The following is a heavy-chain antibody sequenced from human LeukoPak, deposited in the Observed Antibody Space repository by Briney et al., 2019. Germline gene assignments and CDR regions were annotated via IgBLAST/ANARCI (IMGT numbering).Heavy chain of an antibody. CDR1: GFTFSSYG. D-gene: IGHD2-15*01. Sequence: PGGSLRLSCAASGFTFSSYGMHWVRQAPGKGLEWVAFIRYDGSNKYYADSVKGRFTISRDNSKNTLYLQTNSLRAEDTAVYYCATDDIVVVVAANLGWNDEAFDIWGQGTMVTVSS. CDR3: ATDDIVVVVAANLGWNDEAFDI. CDR2: IRYDGSNK. V-gene: IGHV3-30*02. J-gene: IGHJ3*02.